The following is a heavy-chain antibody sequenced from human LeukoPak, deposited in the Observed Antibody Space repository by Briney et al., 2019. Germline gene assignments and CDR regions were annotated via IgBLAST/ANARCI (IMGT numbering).Heavy chain of an antibody. CDR1: GGSFSGYY. CDR3: ARSGYSYGYTGEKYYYYYMDV. CDR2: INHSGST. Sequence: SETLSLTCAVYGGSFSGYYCSWIRQPPGKGLEWIGEINHSGSTNYNPSLKSRVTISVDTSKNQFSLKLSSVTAADTAVYYCARSGYSYGYTGEKYYYYYMDVWGKGTTVTVSS. J-gene: IGHJ6*03. V-gene: IGHV4-34*01. D-gene: IGHD5-18*01.